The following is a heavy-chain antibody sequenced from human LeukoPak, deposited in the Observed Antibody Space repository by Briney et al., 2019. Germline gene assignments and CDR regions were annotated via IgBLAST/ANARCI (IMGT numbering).Heavy chain of an antibody. V-gene: IGHV3-43*01. Sequence: GGSLRLSCAASGFTFDDYGMHWVRQAPGKGLEWVSLITWDGVTTYYADSVQGRFTISRDNSKNSLYLQMNGLRPEDTALYYCAKDISSGSTWSPYFDYWGQGTLVTVSS. CDR1: GFTFDDYG. CDR2: ITWDGVTT. CDR3: AKDISSGSTWSPYFDY. J-gene: IGHJ4*02. D-gene: IGHD6-13*01.